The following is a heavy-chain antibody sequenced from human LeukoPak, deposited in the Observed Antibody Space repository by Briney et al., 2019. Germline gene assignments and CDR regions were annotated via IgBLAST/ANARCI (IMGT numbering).Heavy chain of an antibody. Sequence: GGSLRLSCAASGFTFSSYWMSWVRQAAGDGLEWVANIKQDGSEKYYVDSVKGRFTICRDKAKNSLYLQMNSLRAEDTAVYYCARDFFLEWLLSGDYWGQGTLVTVSS. CDR1: GFTFSSYW. CDR2: IKQDGSEK. J-gene: IGHJ4*02. CDR3: ARDFFLEWLLSGDY. D-gene: IGHD3-3*01. V-gene: IGHV3-7*01.